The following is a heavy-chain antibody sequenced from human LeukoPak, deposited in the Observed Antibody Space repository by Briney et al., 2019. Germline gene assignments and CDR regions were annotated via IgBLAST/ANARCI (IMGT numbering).Heavy chain of an antibody. Sequence: SETLSLTCTVSRGSVSSSSYYWGWIRQPPGKGLEWIGSIYYSEYTYYNPSLKSRVTISVDTSKNQFSLKLSSVTAADTAVYYCARHEYSGSYYGLSWFDPWGPGTLVTVSS. V-gene: IGHV4-39*01. D-gene: IGHD1-26*01. CDR2: IYYSEYT. J-gene: IGHJ5*02. CDR3: ARHEYSGSYYGLSWFDP. CDR1: RGSVSSSSYY.